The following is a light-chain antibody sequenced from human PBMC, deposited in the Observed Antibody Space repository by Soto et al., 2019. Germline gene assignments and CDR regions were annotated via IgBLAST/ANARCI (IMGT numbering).Light chain of an antibody. Sequence: DIKMTQSPSTLSASVGDRVTISCRSRQNIVNWLAWYQQKPGKGPDLLIYKTCTLQRGVPSRFSGSGSGTEFTLTISSLQPDDFATYYCQQYDSHPMYTFGQGTKVDIK. J-gene: IGKJ2*01. V-gene: IGKV1-5*03. CDR1: QNIVNW. CDR2: KTC. CDR3: QQYDSHPMYT.